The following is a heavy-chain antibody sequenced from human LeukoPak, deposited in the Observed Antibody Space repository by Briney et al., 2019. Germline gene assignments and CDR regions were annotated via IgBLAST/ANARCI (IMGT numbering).Heavy chain of an antibody. D-gene: IGHD5-12*01. J-gene: IGHJ4*02. V-gene: IGHV4-39*07. CDR2: IYYTGNT. CDR1: GASISTRGYY. Sequence: SETLSLTCTVSGASISTRGYYWGWIRQPPGNGLGWIVTIYYTGNTYYNPSLEGRVTMSVDTSKTQFSLNVISMTAADTAMYYCASERGYHANWGQGTLVTVS. CDR3: ASERGYHAN.